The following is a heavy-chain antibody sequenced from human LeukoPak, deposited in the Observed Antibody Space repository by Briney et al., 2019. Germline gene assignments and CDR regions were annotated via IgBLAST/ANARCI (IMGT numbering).Heavy chain of an antibody. D-gene: IGHD6-13*01. Sequence: GGSLRLSCAGSGFTFSGSSMHWVRQAPGKGLEWVANINQDASEKYYVDSVKGRFTISRDSAKNSLYLQMNSLRAEDTAVYYCARGPYSSNWYVNYWGQGTLVTVAS. V-gene: IGHV3-7*02. CDR2: INQDASEK. CDR1: GFTFSGSS. J-gene: IGHJ4*02. CDR3: ARGPYSSNWYVNY.